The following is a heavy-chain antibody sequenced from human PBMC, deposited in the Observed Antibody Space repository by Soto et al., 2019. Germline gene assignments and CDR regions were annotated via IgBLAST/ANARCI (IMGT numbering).Heavy chain of an antibody. CDR1: GGSISSGDYY. Sequence: QVQLQESGPGLVKPSQTLSLTCTVSGGSISSGDYYWSWIRQPPGKGLEWIGYIYYSGSTFYNPSLKSRVTISVDTSKNQFSLKLSSVTAADTAVYYCARDEVEVSKGYCSGGSCYGAFDIWGQGTMVTVSS. V-gene: IGHV4-30-4*01. CDR3: ARDEVEVSKGYCSGGSCYGAFDI. D-gene: IGHD2-15*01. J-gene: IGHJ3*02. CDR2: IYYSGST.